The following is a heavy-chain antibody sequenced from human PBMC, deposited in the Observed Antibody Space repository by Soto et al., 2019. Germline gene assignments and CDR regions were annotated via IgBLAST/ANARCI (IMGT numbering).Heavy chain of an antibody. D-gene: IGHD3-3*01. CDR2: ISYDGSNK. CDR3: AKAAGEYYDFWSGYYTAYYYYGMDV. J-gene: IGHJ6*02. V-gene: IGHV3-30*18. CDR1: GFTFSSYG. Sequence: PGGSLRLSCAASGFTFSSYGMHWVRQAPGKGLEWVAVISYDGSNKYYADSVKGRFTISRDNSKNTLYLQMNSLRAEDTAVYYCAKAAGEYYDFWSGYYTAYYYYGMDVWGQGTTVTVSS.